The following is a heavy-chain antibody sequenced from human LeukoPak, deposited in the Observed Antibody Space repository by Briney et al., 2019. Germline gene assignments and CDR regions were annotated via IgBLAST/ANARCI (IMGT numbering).Heavy chain of an antibody. D-gene: IGHD6-19*01. V-gene: IGHV3-48*02. J-gene: IGHJ4*02. Sequence: GASLRLSCAASGFTFSTFSMNWVRQAPGKGLEWVSYISPSSGNIHYADSVRGRFTISRDNAKNSLYLQVNSLRDEDTAMYFCARAAYSSGPDYWGQGTLVT. CDR3: ARAAYSSGPDY. CDR1: GFTFSTFS. CDR2: ISPSSGNI.